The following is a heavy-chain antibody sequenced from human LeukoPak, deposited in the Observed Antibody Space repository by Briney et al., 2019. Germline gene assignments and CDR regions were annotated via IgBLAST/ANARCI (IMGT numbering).Heavy chain of an antibody. V-gene: IGHV3-23*01. D-gene: IGHD3-22*01. Sequence: GGSLRLSCAASGFTLSSYAMSWVRQAPGKGLEWVSAISGSGGTTYYADSVKGRLTISRDNSKNTLYLQMNSLRAEDTAVYYCAKDKGNYYDSSGYFDYWGQGTLVTVSS. CDR1: GFTLSSYA. J-gene: IGHJ4*02. CDR2: ISGSGGTT. CDR3: AKDKGNYYDSSGYFDY.